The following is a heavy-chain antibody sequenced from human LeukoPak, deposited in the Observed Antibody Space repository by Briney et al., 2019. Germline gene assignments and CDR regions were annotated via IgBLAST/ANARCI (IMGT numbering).Heavy chain of an antibody. CDR3: AKNGIVGAAAGTDWFDP. V-gene: IGHV1-69*06. D-gene: IGHD6-13*01. J-gene: IGHJ5*02. Sequence: ASVTVSYKASGGTFSSYAISWVRQAPGQGLEWMGGIIPIFGTANYAQKFQGRVTITADKSTSTAYMELSSLRSEDTAVYYCAKNGIVGAAAGTDWFDPWGQGTLVTVSS. CDR2: IIPIFGTA. CDR1: GGTFSSYA.